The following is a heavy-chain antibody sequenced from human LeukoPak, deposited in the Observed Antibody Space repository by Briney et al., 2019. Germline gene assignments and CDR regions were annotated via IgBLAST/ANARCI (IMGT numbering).Heavy chain of an antibody. CDR3: ARGDYKNWFDP. CDR2: IWYDGSNK. D-gene: IGHD4-11*01. V-gene: IGHV3-33*08. CDR1: GFTFSDYY. Sequence: QTGGSLRLSCAASGFTFSDYYMSWIRQAPGRGLEWVAVIWYDGSNKYYADSVKGRFTISRDNSKNTLYLQMNSLRAEDTAVYYCARGDYKNWFDPWGQGTLVTVSS. J-gene: IGHJ5*02.